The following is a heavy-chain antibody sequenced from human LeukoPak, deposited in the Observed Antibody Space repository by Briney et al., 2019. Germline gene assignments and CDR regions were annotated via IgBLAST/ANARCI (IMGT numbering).Heavy chain of an antibody. D-gene: IGHD2-2*01. Sequence: GASVKVSCKVSGYTLTEMSIHWVRQAPGGALEWMGGFYPEDGETVYAPKFQGRVTMTEDTSADTAYMELSSLRSEDTAVYYCTTCLNGAGQPVAIYYSGMDVWGQGTTVTVSS. J-gene: IGHJ6*02. CDR1: GYTLTEMS. CDR3: TTCLNGAGQPVAIYYSGMDV. CDR2: FYPEDGET. V-gene: IGHV1-24*01.